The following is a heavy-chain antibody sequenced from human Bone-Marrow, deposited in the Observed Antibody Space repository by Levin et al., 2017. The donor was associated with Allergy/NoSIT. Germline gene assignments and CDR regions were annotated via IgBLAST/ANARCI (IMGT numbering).Heavy chain of an antibody. V-gene: IGHV4-39*02. D-gene: IGHD5-24*01. CDR2: IHYTGRT. CDR1: GASMTRNNYF. Sequence: PSETLSLTCIVSGASMTRNNYFWGWIRQPPGRRLEWIATIHYTGRTFYRSSLKSRVTVSADTSKNQFSLNLNSVTAADTALYYCAREIEDNNWPRYFDSWGRGLLVTVSS. J-gene: IGHJ4*02. CDR3: AREIEDNNWPRYFDS.